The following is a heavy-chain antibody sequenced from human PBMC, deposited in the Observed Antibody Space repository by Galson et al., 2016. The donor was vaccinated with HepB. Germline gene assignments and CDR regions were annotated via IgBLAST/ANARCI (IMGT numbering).Heavy chain of an antibody. Sequence: SLRLSCAASGFTFSNYGMHWIRQAPGKGLEWVAVMSHDRSHIFYVDSVKGRFSISRDNSKNTLYLQMNSLRDEYTAVYYCAKDHGNRWLNNWFDPWGQGTLVTVSS. D-gene: IGHD6-19*01. J-gene: IGHJ5*02. V-gene: IGHV3-30*18. CDR1: GFTFSNYG. CDR2: MSHDRSHI. CDR3: AKDHGNRWLNNWFDP.